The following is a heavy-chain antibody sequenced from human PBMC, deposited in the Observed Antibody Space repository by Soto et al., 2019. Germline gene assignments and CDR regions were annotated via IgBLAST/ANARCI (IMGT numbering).Heavy chain of an antibody. Sequence: QVQLVESGGGLVKPGGSLRLSCAASGFTFSDYYMSWIRQAPGKGLEWVSYISSSSSYTNYADSVKGRFTISRDNAKNSLSLQMNSLRAEDTAVYYCARDHIVGATYWFDPWGQGTLVTVSS. CDR2: ISSSSSYT. CDR1: GFTFSDYY. J-gene: IGHJ5*02. D-gene: IGHD1-26*01. CDR3: ARDHIVGATYWFDP. V-gene: IGHV3-11*06.